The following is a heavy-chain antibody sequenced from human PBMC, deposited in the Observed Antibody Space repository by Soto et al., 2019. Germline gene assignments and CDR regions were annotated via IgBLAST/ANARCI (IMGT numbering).Heavy chain of an antibody. J-gene: IGHJ4*02. CDR2: ISWNSGSI. CDR1: GFTFDDYA. V-gene: IGHV3-9*01. Sequence: GGSLRLSCAASGFTFDDYAMHWVRQAPGKGLEWVSGISWNSGSIGYADSVKGRFTISRDNAKNSLYLQMNSLRAEDTALYYCAKDIWFGDPTEIVKDYWGQGTLVTVSS. D-gene: IGHD3-10*01. CDR3: AKDIWFGDPTEIVKDY.